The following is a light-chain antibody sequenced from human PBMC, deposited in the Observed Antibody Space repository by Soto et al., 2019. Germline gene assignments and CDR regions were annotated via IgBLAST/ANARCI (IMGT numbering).Light chain of an antibody. Sequence: EIVLTQSPGTLSLSPGERATLSCRASQSIDSITLAWYQQKPGQAPRLLIYGASSRATGIPDRFSGSGSGTDFALTISRLEPEDFAVYYCQQRSNWPPAITFGQGTRLEI. J-gene: IGKJ5*01. CDR2: GAS. V-gene: IGKV3D-20*02. CDR1: QSIDSIT. CDR3: QQRSNWPPAIT.